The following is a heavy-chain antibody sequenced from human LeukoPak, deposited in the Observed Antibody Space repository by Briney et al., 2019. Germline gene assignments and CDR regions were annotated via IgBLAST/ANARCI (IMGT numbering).Heavy chain of an antibody. CDR2: ISGSGGTT. CDR3: ARDQGITMTYFDY. Sequence: GGSLRLSCAASGFGLSTYAMTWVRQAPGKGLEWVSSISGSGGTTYYTDSVKGRFTISRDNSKNTLYLQMNSLRAEDTAVYYCARDQGITMTYFDYWGQGTLVTVSS. V-gene: IGHV3-23*01. D-gene: IGHD3-22*01. J-gene: IGHJ4*02. CDR1: GFGLSTYA.